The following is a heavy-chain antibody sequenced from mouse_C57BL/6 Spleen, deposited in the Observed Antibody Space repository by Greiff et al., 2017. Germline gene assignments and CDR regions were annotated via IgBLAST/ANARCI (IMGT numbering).Heavy chain of an antibody. Sequence: QVHVKQSGAELARPGASVKMSCKASGYTFTSYTMHWVKQRPGQGLEWIGYINPSSGYTKYNQKFKNKATLTADKSSSTAYMQLSSLTSEDSAVYYCARGDYGSSYYFDYWGQGTTLTVSS. CDR1: GYTFTSYT. CDR3: ARGDYGSSYYFDY. V-gene: IGHV1-4*01. D-gene: IGHD1-1*01. J-gene: IGHJ2*01. CDR2: INPSSGYT.